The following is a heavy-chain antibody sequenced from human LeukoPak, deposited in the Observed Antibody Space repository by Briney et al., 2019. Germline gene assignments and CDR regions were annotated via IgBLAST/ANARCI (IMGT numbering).Heavy chain of an antibody. Sequence: AGSLRLSCAASGFSFGSHPMNWVRQAPGKGLEWVAGITGSGDYTYYIDSVQGRFTISRDNSKNILCLQMNRLRAEDTAVYYCARGVMAARLYYFDYWGRGILVTVSS. J-gene: IGHJ4*02. CDR2: ITGSGDYT. V-gene: IGHV3-23*01. D-gene: IGHD2-21*01. CDR3: ARGVMAARLYYFDY. CDR1: GFSFGSHP.